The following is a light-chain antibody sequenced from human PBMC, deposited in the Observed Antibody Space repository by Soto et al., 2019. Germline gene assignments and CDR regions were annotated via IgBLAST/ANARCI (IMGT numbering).Light chain of an antibody. Sequence: DIQMTQSPSSLSASVGDRVTITCRASQNIYNYLNWYQQKPGKAPKLLIYAASSLQSGVLSRFSGSGSGTYFTLTISSLHPEDFATYYCPQSYSTPWTFGQGTKVEIK. CDR1: QNIYNY. V-gene: IGKV1-39*01. CDR2: AAS. CDR3: PQSYSTPWT. J-gene: IGKJ1*01.